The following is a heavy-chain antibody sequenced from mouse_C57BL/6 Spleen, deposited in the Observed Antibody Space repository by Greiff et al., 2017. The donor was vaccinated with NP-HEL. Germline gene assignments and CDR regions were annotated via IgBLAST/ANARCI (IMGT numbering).Heavy chain of an antibody. CDR3: ARRDYYSNWGYAMDY. D-gene: IGHD2-5*01. CDR2: IYPRDGST. J-gene: IGHJ4*01. CDR1: GYTFTDHT. Sequence: QVQLQQSDAELVKPGASVKISCKVSGYTFTDHTIHWMKQRPEQGLEWIGYIYPRDGSTKYNEKFKGKATLTADKSSSTAYMQLNSLTSEDSAVYFCARRDYYSNWGYAMDYWGQGTSVTVSS. V-gene: IGHV1-78*01.